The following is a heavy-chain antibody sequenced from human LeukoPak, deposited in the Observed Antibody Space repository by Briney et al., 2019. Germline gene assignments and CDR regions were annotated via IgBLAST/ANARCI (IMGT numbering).Heavy chain of an antibody. D-gene: IGHD3-16*01. V-gene: IGHV3-33*08. Sequence: GGSLRLSCAASGFTFSDYAMNWVRQAPGKGLEWVAGIWYDGSKEYYADSVKGRFTVSRDNSKNTVYLQMNSLRADDTAVYYCVGSLREGWFDPWGQGTLVVVSS. CDR1: GFTFSDYA. CDR2: IWYDGSKE. J-gene: IGHJ5*02. CDR3: VGSLREGWFDP.